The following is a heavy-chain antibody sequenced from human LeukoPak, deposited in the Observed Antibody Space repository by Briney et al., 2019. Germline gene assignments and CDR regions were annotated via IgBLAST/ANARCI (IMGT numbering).Heavy chain of an antibody. D-gene: IGHD3-16*01. V-gene: IGHV3-21*01. CDR2: ISSSSSYI. Sequence: GSLRLSCAASGFTFSSYSMNWVRQAPGEGLEWVSSISSSSSYIYYADSVKGRFTISRDNAKNSLYLQMNSLRAEDTAVYYCARALGGAGDYWGQGTLVTVSS. CDR1: GFTFSSYS. J-gene: IGHJ4*02. CDR3: ARALGGAGDY.